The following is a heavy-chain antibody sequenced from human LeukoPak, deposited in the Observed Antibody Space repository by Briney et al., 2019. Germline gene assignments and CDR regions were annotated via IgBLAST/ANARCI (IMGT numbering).Heavy chain of an antibody. Sequence: GGSLRLSCAASGFTFSSYWMSWVRQAPGKGLEWVANIMQDGSEKYYVDSVKGRFTISRDNAKDSLYLQMNSLRAEDTAVHFCARVRRAKRQNRYYFYYYMDVWGKGTTVTVSS. D-gene: IGHD1-14*01. V-gene: IGHV3-7*01. CDR2: IMQDGSEK. CDR1: GFTFSSYW. J-gene: IGHJ6*03. CDR3: ARVRRAKRQNRYYFYYYMDV.